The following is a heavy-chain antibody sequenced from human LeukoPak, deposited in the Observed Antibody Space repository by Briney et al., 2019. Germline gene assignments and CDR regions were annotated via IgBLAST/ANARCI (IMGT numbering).Heavy chain of an antibody. D-gene: IGHD6-6*01. CDR3: ARAKLDSTLSQPGYYYYYYMDV. CDR1: GGFVGSGSYY. J-gene: IGHJ6*03. V-gene: IGHV4-61*09. Sequence: SQTLSLTCTVSGGFVGSGSYYWSWIRQPAGKGLEWIGHIYTSGSTKYNPSLKSRVTISVDTSKKQFSLKLNSVTAADTAVYYCARAKLDSTLSQPGYYYYYYMDVWGKGTTVTVSS. CDR2: IYTSGST.